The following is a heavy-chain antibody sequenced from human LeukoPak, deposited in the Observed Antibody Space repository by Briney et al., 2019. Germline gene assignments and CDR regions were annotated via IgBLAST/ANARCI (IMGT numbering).Heavy chain of an antibody. Sequence: GGSPRLSCAASGFTFSTYWMNWVRQAPGAGLEWVASIKQDGSEKYYVDSVKGRFTISRDNAKNSLYLQMDSLRAEDTAVYYCAKLASSGSRECFDYWGQGTRVTVSS. D-gene: IGHD6-19*01. CDR3: AKLASSGSRECFDY. J-gene: IGHJ4*02. CDR1: GFTFSTYW. V-gene: IGHV3-7*03. CDR2: IKQDGSEK.